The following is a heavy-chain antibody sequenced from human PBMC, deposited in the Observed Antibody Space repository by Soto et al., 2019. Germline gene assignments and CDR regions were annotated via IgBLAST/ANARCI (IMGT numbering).Heavy chain of an antibody. CDR2: IYPGDSDT. D-gene: IGHD3-16*02. J-gene: IGHJ3*02. Sequence: GESLKISCKGSGYSFTSYWIGWVRQMPGKGLEWMGIIYPGDSDTRYSPSFQGQVTISADKTISTAYLQWSSLKASDTAMFYFARITTPQIVIRGYLDIWGQGTMVTVSS. CDR1: GYSFTSYW. V-gene: IGHV5-51*01. CDR3: ARITTPQIVIRGYLDI.